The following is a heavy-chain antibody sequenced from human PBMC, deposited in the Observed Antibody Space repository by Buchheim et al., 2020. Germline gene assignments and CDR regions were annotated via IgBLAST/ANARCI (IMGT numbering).Heavy chain of an antibody. CDR3: ARGQGLGIAARRVGYFDL. J-gene: IGHJ2*01. CDR2: INSDGSST. D-gene: IGHD6-13*01. CDR1: GFTFRSNW. V-gene: IGHV3-74*01. Sequence: EVQLVESGGGLVQPGGSLRLSCAASGFTFRSNWMHWVRQAPGKGLVWVSRINSDGSSTTYADSVKGRFTISRDNAKNTLYLQMNSLRAEDTAVYYCARGQGLGIAARRVGYFDLWGRGTL.